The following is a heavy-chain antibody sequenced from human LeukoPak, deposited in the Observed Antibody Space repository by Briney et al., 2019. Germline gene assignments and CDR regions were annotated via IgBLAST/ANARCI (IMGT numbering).Heavy chain of an antibody. CDR1: GFTFSSYG. D-gene: IGHD2-2*01. Sequence: QTGGSLRLSCAASGFTFSSYGMHWVRQAPGKGLEWVAFIRYDGSNKYYADSVKGRFTISRDNSKNTLYLQMNSLRAEDTAVYYCATEVVVPAATRPYNWFDPWGQGTLVTVSS. V-gene: IGHV3-30*02. CDR2: IRYDGSNK. CDR3: ATEVVVPAATRPYNWFDP. J-gene: IGHJ5*02.